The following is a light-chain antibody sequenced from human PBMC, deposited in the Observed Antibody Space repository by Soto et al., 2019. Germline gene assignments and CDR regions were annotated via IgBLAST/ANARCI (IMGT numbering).Light chain of an antibody. CDR3: AAWDGSLSAVV. CDR2: SVN. V-gene: IGLV1-44*01. Sequence: QSVLTQPPSASGTPGQRVTISCSGSSSNIGSNTVNWYQHLPGTAPKLLIYSVNQRPSGVPDRFSGSKSGTSASLAISGLQSEDEANYYCAAWDGSLSAVVFGGGTKLPVL. CDR1: SSNIGSNT. J-gene: IGLJ2*01.